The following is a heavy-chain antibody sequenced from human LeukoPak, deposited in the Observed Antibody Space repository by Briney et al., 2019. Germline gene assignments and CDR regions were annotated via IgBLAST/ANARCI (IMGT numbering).Heavy chain of an antibody. V-gene: IGHV1-2*06. CDR3: ARGTDFGATSKLDY. CDR2: INPNSGGT. D-gene: IGHD1-26*01. Sequence: GASVKVSCKASGYTFTGYYMHWVRQAPGQGLEWMGRINPNSGGTNYAQKFQGRVTMTRDTSISTAYMELSRLRSDDTAVYYCARGTDFGATSKLDYWGQGTLVTVSS. J-gene: IGHJ4*02. CDR1: GYTFTGYY.